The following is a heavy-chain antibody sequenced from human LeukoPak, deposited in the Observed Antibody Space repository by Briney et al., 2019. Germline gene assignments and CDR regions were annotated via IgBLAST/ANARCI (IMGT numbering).Heavy chain of an antibody. CDR2: IKQAGTEK. CDR1: GFTFSSYW. CDR3: ARGSSGSYSNSIDY. J-gene: IGHJ4*02. Sequence: GGSLRLSCAASGFTFSSYWMTWVRQAPGKGLEWVANIKQAGTEKYYVDSVKGRFTISRDNAKNSLYLQMNSLRAEDTAVYYCARGSSGSYSNSIDYWGQGTLVTVSS. V-gene: IGHV3-7*01. D-gene: IGHD3-10*01.